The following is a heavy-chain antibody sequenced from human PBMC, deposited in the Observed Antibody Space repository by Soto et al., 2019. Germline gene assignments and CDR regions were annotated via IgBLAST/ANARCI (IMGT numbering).Heavy chain of an antibody. J-gene: IGHJ4*02. Sequence: QVQLQESGPGLVKPSQTLSLTCTFSGGSISSGGYYWSWIRQPPGKGLEWIGYIYYSGSTYYNPSLKSRVNISVDTSKNQFSLKLSSVTAADTAVYYCARKTCGELLTPLFDYWGPGTLVTVSS. CDR3: ARKTCGELLTPLFDY. D-gene: IGHD3-10*01. V-gene: IGHV4-31*03. CDR2: IYYSGST. CDR1: GGSISSGGYY.